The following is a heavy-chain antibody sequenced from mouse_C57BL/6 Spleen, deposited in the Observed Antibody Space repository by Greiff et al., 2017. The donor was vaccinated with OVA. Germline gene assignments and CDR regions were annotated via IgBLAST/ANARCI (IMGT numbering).Heavy chain of an antibody. V-gene: IGHV2-4*01. Sequence: QVQLKESGPGLVQPSQSLSITCTVSGFSLTSYGVHWVRQPPGKGLEWLGVIWSGGSTDYNAAFISRLSISKDNSKSQVFFKMNSLQADDTAIYYCAKNDYSVGYFDVWGTGTTVTVSS. CDR2: IWSGGST. CDR3: AKNDYSVGYFDV. J-gene: IGHJ1*03. D-gene: IGHD2-4*01. CDR1: GFSLTSYG.